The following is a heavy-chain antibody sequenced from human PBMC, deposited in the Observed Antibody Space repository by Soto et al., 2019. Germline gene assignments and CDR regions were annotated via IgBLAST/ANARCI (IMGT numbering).Heavy chain of an antibody. Sequence: ASVKVSCKVSGYTLTELSMHWVRQAPGKGLEWMGGFDPEDGETIYAQKFQGRVTMTEDTSTDTAYMELSSLRSEDTAVYYCATGPKLVYSHGYFDYWGQGTLVTVSS. V-gene: IGHV1-24*01. D-gene: IGHD5-18*01. J-gene: IGHJ4*02. CDR2: FDPEDGET. CDR1: GYTLTELS. CDR3: ATGPKLVYSHGYFDY.